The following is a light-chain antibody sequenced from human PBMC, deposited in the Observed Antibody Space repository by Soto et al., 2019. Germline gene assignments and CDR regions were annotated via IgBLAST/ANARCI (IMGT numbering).Light chain of an antibody. V-gene: IGLV1-40*01. CDR2: GNI. Sequence: QSVLTQPPSVSGAPGQRVTISCTGSSSNIGAGYDVHWYQQLPGTAPKLLIYGNINRPSGVPDRFSGSKSGSSASLAITGLLAEDEADYYCQSYDGSLSANWVFGGGTKLTVL. CDR1: SSNIGAGYD. J-gene: IGLJ3*02. CDR3: QSYDGSLSANWV.